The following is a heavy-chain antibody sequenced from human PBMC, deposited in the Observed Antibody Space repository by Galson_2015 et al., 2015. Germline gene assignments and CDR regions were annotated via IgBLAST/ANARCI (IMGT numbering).Heavy chain of an antibody. D-gene: IGHD3-9*01. V-gene: IGHV4-31*03. J-gene: IGHJ3*02. CDR1: GGSISSGGYY. CDR2: IYYSGST. Sequence: TLSLTCTVSGGSISSGGYYWSWIRQHPGKGLEWIGYIYYSGSTYYNPSLKSRVTISVDTSKNQFSLKLSSVTAADTAVYYCARGIRGYDILTGYRDDAFDIWGQGTVVTVSS. CDR3: ARGIRGYDILTGYRDDAFDI.